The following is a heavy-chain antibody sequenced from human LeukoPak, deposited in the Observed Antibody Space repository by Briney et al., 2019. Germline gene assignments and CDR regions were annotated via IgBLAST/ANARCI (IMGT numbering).Heavy chain of an antibody. CDR1: GGSFSGYY. J-gene: IGHJ5*02. V-gene: IGHV4-34*01. D-gene: IGHD3-3*01. CDR2: INHSGGT. CDR3: ARGRIPVLRFLEWSNWFDP. Sequence: PSETLSLTCAVYGGSFSGYYWSWIRQPPGKGLEWIGEINHSGGTNYNPSLKSRVTISVDTSKNQFSLKLSSVTAADTAVYYCARGRIPVLRFLEWSNWFDPWGQGTLVTVSS.